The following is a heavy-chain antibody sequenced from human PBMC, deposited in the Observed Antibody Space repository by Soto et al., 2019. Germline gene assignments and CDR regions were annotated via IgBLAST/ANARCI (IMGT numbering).Heavy chain of an antibody. CDR1: GFTFSSHS. J-gene: IGHJ4*02. CDR3: ARRYCTNGVCPFDS. V-gene: IGHV3-21*01. Sequence: GGSLRLSCAASGFTFSSHSMSWVRQAPGKGLEWVSSISSGGSGIYYADSLKGRFTISRDNAKNSLYLQMNSLRAEDTAVYYCARRYCTNGVCPFDSWGQGTLVTVSS. CDR2: ISSGGSGI. D-gene: IGHD2-8*01.